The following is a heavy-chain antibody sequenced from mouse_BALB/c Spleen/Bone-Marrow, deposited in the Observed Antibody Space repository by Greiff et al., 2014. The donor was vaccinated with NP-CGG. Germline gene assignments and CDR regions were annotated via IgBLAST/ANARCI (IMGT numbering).Heavy chain of an antibody. CDR1: GFSLTNYA. D-gene: IGHD4-1*01. V-gene: IGHV2-3*01. CDR2: IWGDGST. J-gene: IGHJ4*01. Sequence: VQLQQSGPGLVAPSQSLSITFTVSGFSLTNYAASWVRQPPGKGLEWLGVIWGDGSTNYHSALISRLSISKDNSKSQVFLKLNSVQADDTATYFCVKLPNWDYAMDYWGQGTSVTVSS. CDR3: VKLPNWDYAMDY.